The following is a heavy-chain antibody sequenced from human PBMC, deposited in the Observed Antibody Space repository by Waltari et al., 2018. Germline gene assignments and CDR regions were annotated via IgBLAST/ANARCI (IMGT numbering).Heavy chain of an antibody. J-gene: IGHJ4*02. CDR2: SRNKAKSYTT. CDR1: GFIFSDHY. D-gene: IGHD1-26*01. CDR3: ARVGASGIYYFDF. V-gene: IGHV3-72*01. Sequence: EVQLVESGGGLVQPGGSLRLSCAASGFIFSDHYMDWVRQAPGKGLEWIGRSRNKAKSYTTEYAASVKGRFTISRDESKNSLYLQMYSLKTEDTAVYYCARVGASGIYYFDFWGQGTLVTVSS.